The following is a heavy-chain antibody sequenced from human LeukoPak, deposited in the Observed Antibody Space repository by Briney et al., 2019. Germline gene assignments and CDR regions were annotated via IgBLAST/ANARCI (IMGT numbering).Heavy chain of an antibody. Sequence: SETLSLTCAVYGGSFSGYYWSWIRQPPGKGLEWIGEINHSGSTNYNPSLKSRVTISVDTSKNQFSLELSSLRSEDTAVYYCARGRYDVVRGVINLVYYFDYWGQGTLVTVSS. CDR1: GGSFSGYY. V-gene: IGHV4-34*01. CDR3: ARGRYDVVRGVINLVYYFDY. J-gene: IGHJ4*02. D-gene: IGHD3-10*01. CDR2: INHSGST.